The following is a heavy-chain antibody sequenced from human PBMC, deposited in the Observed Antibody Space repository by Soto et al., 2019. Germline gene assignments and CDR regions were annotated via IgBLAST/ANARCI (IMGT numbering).Heavy chain of an antibody. CDR1: GYTFTSYY. D-gene: IGHD3-22*01. J-gene: IGHJ3*02. V-gene: IGHV1-46*01. Sequence: ASVKVSCKASGYTFTSYYMHWVRQAPGQGLEWMGIINPSGGSTSYAQKFQGRVTMTRDTSTSTVYMELSSLRSEDTAVYYCARTPITMIVVAQDGDAFDIWGQGXMVTV. CDR2: INPSGGST. CDR3: ARTPITMIVVAQDGDAFDI.